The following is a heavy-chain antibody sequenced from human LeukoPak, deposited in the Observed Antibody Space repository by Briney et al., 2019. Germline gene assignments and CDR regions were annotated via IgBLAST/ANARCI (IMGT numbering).Heavy chain of an antibody. J-gene: IGHJ6*03. CDR3: ARLREQQLAYYYCYYMDV. CDR2: TYTSGST. D-gene: IGHD6-13*01. CDR1: GGSISSYY. V-gene: IGHV4-4*09. Sequence: SETLSLTCTVSGGSISSYYWSWIRQPPGKGLEWIGYTYTSGSTNYNPSLKSRVTISVDTSKNQFSLKLSSVTAADTAVYYCARLREQQLAYYYCYYMDVWGKGTTVTVSS.